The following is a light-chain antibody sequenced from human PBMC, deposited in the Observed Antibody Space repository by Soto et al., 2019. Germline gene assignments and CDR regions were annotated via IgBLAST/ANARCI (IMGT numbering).Light chain of an antibody. J-gene: IGKJ1*01. CDR2: LAS. Sequence: EIVLMQSPGPLSLSPGERATLSCRASQSITSNYLAWYQQKPGQAPSLLLYLASNRPAGIPDRFSGSGSVADFTLTINALEPEDCAVDLCQQDGSSPSTLGRGTKVDIK. CDR3: QQDGSSPST. V-gene: IGKV3-20*01. CDR1: QSITSNY.